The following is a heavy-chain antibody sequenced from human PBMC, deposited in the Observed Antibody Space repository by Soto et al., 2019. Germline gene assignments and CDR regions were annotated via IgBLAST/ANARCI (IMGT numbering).Heavy chain of an antibody. V-gene: IGHV3-74*01. Sequence: GGSLRLSCAASGSTFTNYRIHWVRQAPGKGLVWVARINSDGTRINYADSVKGRFTISRDNAKNTVFLQMNSLRDEDSAVYFCARAGDWNYVQDFWGQGTLVTVS. J-gene: IGHJ4*02. CDR1: GSTFTNYR. CDR3: ARAGDWNYVQDF. CDR2: INSDGTRI. D-gene: IGHD1-7*01.